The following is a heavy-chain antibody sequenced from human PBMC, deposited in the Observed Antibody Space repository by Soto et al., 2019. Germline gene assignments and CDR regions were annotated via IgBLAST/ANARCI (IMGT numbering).Heavy chain of an antibody. V-gene: IGHV3-23*01. Sequence: PGGSLRLSCAASGFTFSSYWMHWVRQAPGKGLVWVSAISGSGGSTYYADSVKGRFTISRDKSKKTLYLQMNSLRAEDTAVYYCAKNWDTTSSSSSHWGQGTLVTVSS. J-gene: IGHJ4*02. CDR3: AKNWDTTSSSSSH. CDR2: ISGSGGST. D-gene: IGHD6-6*01. CDR1: GFTFSSYW.